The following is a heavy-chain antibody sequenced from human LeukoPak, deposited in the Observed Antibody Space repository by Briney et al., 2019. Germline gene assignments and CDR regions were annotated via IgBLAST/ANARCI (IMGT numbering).Heavy chain of an antibody. Sequence: GESLKISCQASGYSFTSYWIGWVRQMPGKVLEWVGIIYPGDSGTRYSPPFQGQVTISADKSTSTAYLQWSSLKSSDTAMYYCARLRQLWTLDYWGQGTLVTVSS. D-gene: IGHD5-18*01. J-gene: IGHJ4*02. V-gene: IGHV5-51*01. CDR2: IYPGDSGT. CDR3: ARLRQLWTLDY. CDR1: GYSFTSYW.